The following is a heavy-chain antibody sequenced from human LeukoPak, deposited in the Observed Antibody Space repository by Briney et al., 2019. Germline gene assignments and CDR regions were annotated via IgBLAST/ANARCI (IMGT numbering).Heavy chain of an antibody. CDR1: GFTFSSYS. CDR2: ISTGSSYI. Sequence: PGGSLRLSCAASGFTFSSYSMNWVRRAPGKGLEWVSSISTGSSYIDYADSVKGRFTISRDNAKKSLYLQMNSLRAEDTAVYYCARDGYKPFDHWGRGTLVTVSS. V-gene: IGHV3-21*01. D-gene: IGHD5-24*01. CDR3: ARDGYKPFDH. J-gene: IGHJ4*02.